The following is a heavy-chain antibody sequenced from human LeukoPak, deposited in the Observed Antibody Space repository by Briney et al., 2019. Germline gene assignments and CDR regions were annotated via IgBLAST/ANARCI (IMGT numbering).Heavy chain of an antibody. CDR3: AKGDGSGSYGVY. V-gene: IGHV3-23*01. D-gene: IGHD3-10*01. CDR2: ISGSGGST. J-gene: IGHJ4*02. CDR1: GFTFSSYW. Sequence: PGGSLRLSCAASGFTFSSYWMHWVRQAPGKGLDWVSAISGSGGSTYYADSVKGRFTISRDNSKNTLYLQMNSLRAEDTAVYYCAKGDGSGSYGVYWGQGTLVTVSS.